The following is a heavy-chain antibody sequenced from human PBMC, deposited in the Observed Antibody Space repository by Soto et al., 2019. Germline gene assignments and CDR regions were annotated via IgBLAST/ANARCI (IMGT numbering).Heavy chain of an antibody. CDR2: INQDGSDK. J-gene: IGHJ4*02. CDR3: ARRFCSSTTCKFDY. V-gene: IGHV3-7*05. CDR1: GFTFNNYY. D-gene: IGHD2-2*01. Sequence: EVQLVESGGNLVQPGGSLRLSCAASGFTFNNYYMTWVRQAPGKGLEWVATINQDGSDKYYVDSVKGRFTISRDNAKHSLYLQMNSLRAEDTAVYYCARRFCSSTTCKFDYWGQGTLVTVSS.